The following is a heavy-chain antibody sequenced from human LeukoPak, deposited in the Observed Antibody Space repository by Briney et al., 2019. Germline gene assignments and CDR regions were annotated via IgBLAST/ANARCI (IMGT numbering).Heavy chain of an antibody. CDR2: IKQDGSEK. Sequence: PGGSRSPSGAPSGLALGSFWRSWAGRPPGRGREWVPNIKQDGSEKYYVDSVKGRFTISRDNAKNSLYLQMNSLRAEDTAVYYCARDPGHYGEGDFDYWGQGTLVTVSS. CDR1: GLALGSFW. CDR3: ARDPGHYGEGDFDY. D-gene: IGHD4-17*01. V-gene: IGHV3-7*01. J-gene: IGHJ4*02.